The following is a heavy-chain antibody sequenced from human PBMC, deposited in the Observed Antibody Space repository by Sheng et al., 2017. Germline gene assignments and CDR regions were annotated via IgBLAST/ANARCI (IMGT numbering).Heavy chain of an antibody. CDR1: GGTFSSYA. V-gene: IGHV1-69*04. Sequence: QVQLVQSGAEVKKPGSSVKVSCKASGGTFSSYAISWVRQAPGQGLEWMGGIIPILGIANYAQKFQGRVTITADKSTSTAYMELSSLRSEDTAVYYCAREAGIQPTPYYFDYWGQGTLVTVSS. D-gene: IGHD5-18*01. CDR3: AREAGIQPTPYYFDY. CDR2: IIPILGIA. J-gene: IGHJ4*02.